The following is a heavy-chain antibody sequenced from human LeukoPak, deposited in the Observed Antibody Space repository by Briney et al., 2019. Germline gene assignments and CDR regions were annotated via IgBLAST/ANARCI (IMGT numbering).Heavy chain of an antibody. J-gene: IGHJ4*02. CDR2: INPNTGGT. Sequence: ASVKVSCKASGYTFTDYYMHWVRQAPGQGLEWMGWINPNTGGTTYAQKFQGRVTMTRDTSISTAYMELNRLISDDTAVYYCARDRRGSSSWYDYWGQGTPVTVSS. CDR1: GYTFTDYY. D-gene: IGHD6-13*01. CDR3: ARDRRGSSSWYDY. V-gene: IGHV1-2*02.